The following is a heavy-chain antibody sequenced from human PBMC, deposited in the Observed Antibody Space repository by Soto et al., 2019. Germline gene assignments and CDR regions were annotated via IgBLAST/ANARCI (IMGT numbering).Heavy chain of an antibody. Sequence: NPSETLSLTCAVYGGSFSGYYWSWIRQPPGKGLEWIGEINHSGSTNYNPSLKSRVTISVDTSKNQFSLKLSSVTAADTAVYYCARVPHYYDYVWGSYRFRTPFDPWGQGTLVTVSS. CDR3: ARVPHYYDYVWGSYRFRTPFDP. J-gene: IGHJ5*02. V-gene: IGHV4-34*01. CDR1: GGSFSGYY. D-gene: IGHD3-16*02. CDR2: INHSGST.